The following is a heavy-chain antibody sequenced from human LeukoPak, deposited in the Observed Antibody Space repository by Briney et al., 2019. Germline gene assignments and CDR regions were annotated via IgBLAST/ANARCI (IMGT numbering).Heavy chain of an antibody. D-gene: IGHD3-10*01. CDR2: INAGNGNT. Sequence: ASVKVSCKASGYTFTSYAMHWARQAPGQRLEWMGWINAGNGNTKYSQKFQGRVTITRDTSASTAYMELSSLRSEDTAVYYCARDGDLLWFGELSSSNWFDPWGQGTLVTVSS. V-gene: IGHV1-3*01. J-gene: IGHJ5*02. CDR3: ARDGDLLWFGELSSSNWFDP. CDR1: GYTFTSYA.